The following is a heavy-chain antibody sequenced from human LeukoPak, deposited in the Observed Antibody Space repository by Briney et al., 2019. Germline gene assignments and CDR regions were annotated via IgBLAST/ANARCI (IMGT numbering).Heavy chain of an antibody. CDR2: XXXXXGGT. V-gene: IGHV1-2*02. CDR1: GYTFTGYY. CDR3: ARARDYYDSSGYYSSYYFDY. Sequence: ASVKVSCKASGYTFTGYYMHWVRQAPGQGLXXXXXXXXXXGGTNYAQKFQGRVTMTRDTSISTAYMELSRLRSDDTAVYYCARARDYYDSSGYYSSYYFDYWGQGTLVTVSS. D-gene: IGHD3-22*01. J-gene: IGHJ4*02.